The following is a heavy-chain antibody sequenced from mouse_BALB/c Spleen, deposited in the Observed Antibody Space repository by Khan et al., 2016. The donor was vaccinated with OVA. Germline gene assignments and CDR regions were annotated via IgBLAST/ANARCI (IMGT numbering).Heavy chain of an antibody. V-gene: IGHV5-17*02. D-gene: IGHD2-4*01. CDR3: VVITAWFAY. J-gene: IGHJ3*01. CDR2: ISSGSSTI. Sequence: EVELVESGGGLVQPGGSRKLSCAASGFTFSSFGMHWVRQAPEKGLEWVAYISSGSSTIYYADTVKGQFTISRDNPKNTLFLQMTSLRSEDMAMYYCVVITAWFAYWGQGTLVTVSA. CDR1: GFTFSSFG.